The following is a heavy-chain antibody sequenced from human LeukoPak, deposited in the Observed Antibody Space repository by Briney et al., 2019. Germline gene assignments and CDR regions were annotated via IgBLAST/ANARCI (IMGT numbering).Heavy chain of an antibody. J-gene: IGHJ4*02. CDR1: GGSISSYY. CDR3: ARGYYYDYSGPDFDY. V-gene: IGHV4-4*07. Sequence: SETLSLTCSVSGGSISSYYWSWIRQPAGKGLEWIGRIYTSGSTNYNPSLKSRVTMSVDTSKNQFSLKLSSVAAADTAVYYCARGYYYDYSGPDFDYWGQGTLVTVSS. CDR2: IYTSGST. D-gene: IGHD3-22*01.